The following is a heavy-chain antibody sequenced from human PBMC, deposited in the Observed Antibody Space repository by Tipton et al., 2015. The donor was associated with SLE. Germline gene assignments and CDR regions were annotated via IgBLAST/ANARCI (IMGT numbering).Heavy chain of an antibody. V-gene: IGHV4-38-2*01. J-gene: IGHJ4*02. CDR2: IYHDGSA. D-gene: IGHD1-26*01. Sequence: TLSLTCAVSGYSISSGFHWGWIRQPPGKGLEWIGTIYHDGSAYYNPSLKSRLTISVDTSKNQFSLKLYSVTAADTARYYCARGTGGNYAYWGQGTLVTVSS. CDR3: ARGTGGNYAY. CDR1: GYSISSGFH.